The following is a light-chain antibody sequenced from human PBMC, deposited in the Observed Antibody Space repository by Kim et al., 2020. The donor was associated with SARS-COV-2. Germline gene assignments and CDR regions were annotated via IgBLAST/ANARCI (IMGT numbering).Light chain of an antibody. CDR1: SSNIGGND. V-gene: IGLV1-51*01. Sequence: GQDVTISCSGSSSNIGGNDVSWYHHLPGTAPKLLIYDNNKRPSGIPDRFSGSKSGTSATLGITGLQTGDEADYYCGTWDSSLSAWVFGGGTKLTVL. J-gene: IGLJ3*02. CDR3: GTWDSSLSAWV. CDR2: DNN.